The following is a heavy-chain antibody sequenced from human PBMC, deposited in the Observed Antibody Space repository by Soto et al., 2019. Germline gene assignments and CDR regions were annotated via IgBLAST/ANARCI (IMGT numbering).Heavy chain of an antibody. Sequence: QVHLVQSGAEVKKPGASVKVSCKXSXXXFTTYGITWVRQAPGQGLEWMAWISAHNGNTNYAQKLQGRVTVTRDTSTSTAYMEXXXXXXXXTXXXYCARGRYGDYWGQGALVTVSS. CDR1: XXXFTTYG. CDR3: ARGRYGDY. CDR2: ISAHNGNT. V-gene: IGHV1-18*01. J-gene: IGHJ4*02. D-gene: IGHD1-26*01.